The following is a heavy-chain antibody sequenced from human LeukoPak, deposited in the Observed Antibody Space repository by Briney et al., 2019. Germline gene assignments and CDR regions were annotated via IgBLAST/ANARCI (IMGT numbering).Heavy chain of an antibody. CDR3: ARDGQVNWFDP. Sequence: RPGGSLRLSCAASGFTFSSYTMNWVRQAPGKGLEWVSAISSTSTYTYYADSLKGRFTISRDNAKNSLYLQMNSLRVEGTAVYYCARDGQVNWFDPWGQGTLVTVSS. V-gene: IGHV3-21*01. CDR1: GFTFSSYT. J-gene: IGHJ5*02. CDR2: ISSTSTYT. D-gene: IGHD3/OR15-3a*01.